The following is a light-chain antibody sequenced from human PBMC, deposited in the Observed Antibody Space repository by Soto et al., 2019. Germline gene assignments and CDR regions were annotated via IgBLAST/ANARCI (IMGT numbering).Light chain of an antibody. Sequence: DVQMTQSPSSLSASVGDRVTITCQASHDIDIQLHWYQQKAGKAPDLLVQGASTLQSGVPPRFTGSGSGTHFTLTITSLRPEDSATYYCQQSQTAPETFGQGTKVEVK. J-gene: IGKJ1*01. CDR3: QQSQTAPET. V-gene: IGKV1-39*01. CDR1: HDIDIQ. CDR2: GAS.